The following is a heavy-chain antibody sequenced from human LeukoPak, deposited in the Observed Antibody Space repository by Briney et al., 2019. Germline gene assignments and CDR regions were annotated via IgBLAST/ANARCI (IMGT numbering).Heavy chain of an antibody. V-gene: IGHV1-2*06. CDR1: GYTFTGYY. Sequence: ASVKVSCKASGYTFTGYYMHWVRQAPGQGLVWMGRINPNSGGTNYAQKFQGRVTMTRDTSISTAYMELSRLRSDDTAVYYCARDGDSYGYYYYYYMDVWGKGTTVTVSS. CDR3: ARDGDSYGYYYYYYMDV. D-gene: IGHD5-18*01. CDR2: INPNSGGT. J-gene: IGHJ6*03.